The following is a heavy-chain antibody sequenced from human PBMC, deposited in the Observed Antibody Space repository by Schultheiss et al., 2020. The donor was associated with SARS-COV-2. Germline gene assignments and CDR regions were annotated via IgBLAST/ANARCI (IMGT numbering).Heavy chain of an antibody. V-gene: IGHV3-21*01. D-gene: IGHD7-27*01. J-gene: IGHJ6*02. Sequence: ESLKISCAASGFTFSSYGMHWVRQAPGKGLEFVASIRSSGRDIYYADSMQGRFTVSRDNANNSLYLQMHSLRAEDTAVYYCAKEVNWGYYYYAMAVWGQGTTVTVSS. CDR3: AKEVNWGYYYYAMAV. CDR2: IRSSGRDI. CDR1: GFTFSSYG.